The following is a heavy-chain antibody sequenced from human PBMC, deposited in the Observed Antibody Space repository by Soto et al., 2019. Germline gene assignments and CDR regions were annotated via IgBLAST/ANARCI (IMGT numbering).Heavy chain of an antibody. J-gene: IGHJ6*03. Sequence: GGSLRLSCAASGFTFSSYDMHWVRQATGKGLEWVSAIGTAGDTYYPGSVKGRFTISRENAKNSLYLQMNSLRAGDTAVYYCARGPYCSSTSCLTTNYYYYYMDVWGKGTTVTVSS. V-gene: IGHV3-13*01. CDR3: ARGPYCSSTSCLTTNYYYYYMDV. D-gene: IGHD2-2*01. CDR1: GFTFSSYD. CDR2: IGTAGDT.